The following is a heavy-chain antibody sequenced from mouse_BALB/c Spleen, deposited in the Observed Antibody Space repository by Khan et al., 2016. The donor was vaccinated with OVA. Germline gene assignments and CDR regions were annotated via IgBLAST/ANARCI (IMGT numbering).Heavy chain of an antibody. CDR1: GYSLTRYG. V-gene: IGHV2-9*02. J-gene: IGHJ2*01. Sequence: QVQLKESGPGLVAPSQSLSITCTVYGYSLTRYGVHWVRQPPGKGLEWLGVIWAGGSTNYNSALMSRLSISKDKSKCQVFLKMNRLQTDDTAMYYCAGLEDIWGQGTTLTVSS. D-gene: IGHD1-3*01. CDR3: AGLEDI. CDR2: IWAGGST.